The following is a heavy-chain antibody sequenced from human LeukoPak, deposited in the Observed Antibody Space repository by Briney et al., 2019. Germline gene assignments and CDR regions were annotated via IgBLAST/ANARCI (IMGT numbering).Heavy chain of an antibody. CDR3: ARDFWGDRDNWFDP. J-gene: IGHJ5*02. Sequence: SETLSLTCTVSGGSISSYYWSWIRQSAGKGLEWIGRTYTSGSTNYNPSLKSRVTMSVDTSKNQFSLKLSSVTAADTAVYYCARDFWGDRDNWFDPWGQGTLVTVSS. CDR2: TYTSGST. V-gene: IGHV4-4*07. CDR1: GGSISSYY. D-gene: IGHD2-21*01.